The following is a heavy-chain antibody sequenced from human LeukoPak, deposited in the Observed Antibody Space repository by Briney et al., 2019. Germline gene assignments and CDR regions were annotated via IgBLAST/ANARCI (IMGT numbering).Heavy chain of an antibody. CDR1: GFTFSSYW. D-gene: IGHD6-13*01. J-gene: IGHJ4*02. CDR3: ASHSSSWEGVVDY. CDR2: INSDGSST. V-gene: IGHV3-74*01. Sequence: GGSLRLSCAASGFTFSSYWMHWVRHAPGKGLVWVSRINSDGSSTSYADSVKGRFTISRDNAKNTLYLQMNSLRAEDTAVYYCASHSSSWEGVVDYWGQGTLVTVSS.